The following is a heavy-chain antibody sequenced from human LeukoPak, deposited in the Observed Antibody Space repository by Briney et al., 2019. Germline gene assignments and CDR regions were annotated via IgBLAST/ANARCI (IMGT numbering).Heavy chain of an antibody. J-gene: IGHJ3*02. Sequence: SETLSLTCTVSGGSISSSSCYWGWIRQPPGKGLEWIGSIYYSGSTYYNPSLKSRVTISVDTSKNQFSLKLSSVTAADTAVYYCARRRGHDAFDIWGQGTMVTVSS. D-gene: IGHD1-26*01. CDR1: GGSISSSSCY. V-gene: IGHV4-39*01. CDR3: ARRRGHDAFDI. CDR2: IYYSGST.